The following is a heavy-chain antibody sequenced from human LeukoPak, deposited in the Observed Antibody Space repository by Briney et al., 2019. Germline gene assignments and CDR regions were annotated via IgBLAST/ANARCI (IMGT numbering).Heavy chain of an antibody. CDR1: GGSVSSGSYY. D-gene: IGHD3-22*01. CDR3: ARATYHYDSSGPALEN. V-gene: IGHV4-61*01. J-gene: IGHJ4*02. CDR2: IYYSGST. Sequence: SETLSLTCTVSGGSVSSGSYYWSWIRQPPGKGLEWIGYIYYSGSTNYNPSLKSRVTISVDTSKNQFSLKLTSVTAADTAVYYCARATYHYDSSGPALENWGQGTLVTVSS.